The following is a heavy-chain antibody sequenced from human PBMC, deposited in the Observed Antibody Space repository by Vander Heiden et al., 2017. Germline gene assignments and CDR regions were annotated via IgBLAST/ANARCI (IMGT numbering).Heavy chain of an antibody. V-gene: IGHV3-33*01. CDR1: GFTSSRYG. CDR3: ARDGAYNSGSYSNGMDV. CDR2: IWPDGSDK. Sequence: QVQVVASGGGVVQPGRSLRLSCVASGFTSSRYGMHWVRRAPGKGLEWVAIIWPDGSDKYYADSVKGRFTISRDNARNKVNLQMNSLTAEDTAMYYCARDGAYNSGSYSNGMDVWGQGTTVTVSS. J-gene: IGHJ6*02. D-gene: IGHD3-10*01.